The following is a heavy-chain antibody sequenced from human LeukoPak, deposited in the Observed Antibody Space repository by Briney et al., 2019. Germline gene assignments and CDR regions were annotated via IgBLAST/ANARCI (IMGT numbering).Heavy chain of an antibody. V-gene: IGHV3-23*01. CDR2: ITGSGGTT. CDR3: AKMQGYFDY. Sequence: GGSLRLSCADSGFTFTSYAMRWVRQAPGKGLEWVSAITGSGGTTYYADFVKGRSTISRDNSKNTLYLQMNGLRVEDTAVYYCAKMQGYFDYWGQGTLVTVSS. CDR1: GFTFTSYA. J-gene: IGHJ4*02.